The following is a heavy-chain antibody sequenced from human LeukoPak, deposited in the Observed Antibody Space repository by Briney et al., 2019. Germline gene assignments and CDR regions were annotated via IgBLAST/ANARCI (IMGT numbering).Heavy chain of an antibody. D-gene: IGHD3-9*01. V-gene: IGHV3-23*01. CDR2: ISGSGGST. J-gene: IGHJ5*02. Sequence: GGSLRLSCAASGFTFSSYGMSWVRQAPGKGLEWVSAISGSGGSTYYADSVKGRFTISRDNAKNSLYLQMNSLRAEDTAVYYCAKDAYDTLTPNWFDPWGQGTLVTVSS. CDR3: AKDAYDTLTPNWFDP. CDR1: GFTFSSYG.